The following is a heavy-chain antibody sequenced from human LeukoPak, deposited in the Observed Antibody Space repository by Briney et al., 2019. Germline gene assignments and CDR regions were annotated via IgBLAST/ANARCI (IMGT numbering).Heavy chain of an antibody. Sequence: GASVKVSCKASGYTFTSYYMHWVRQAPGQGLEWMGIINPSGGSTSYAQKFQGRVTMTRDMSTSTDYIGLSSLRSEDTAVYYCARDNSVEDTARWFDPWGQGTLVTVSS. CDR2: INPSGGST. J-gene: IGHJ5*02. CDR3: ARDNSVEDTARWFDP. CDR1: GYTFTSYY. V-gene: IGHV1-46*01. D-gene: IGHD4-23*01.